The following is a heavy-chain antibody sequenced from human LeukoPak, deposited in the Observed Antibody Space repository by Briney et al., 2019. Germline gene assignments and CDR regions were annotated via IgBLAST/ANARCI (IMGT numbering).Heavy chain of an antibody. CDR2: IYYSGST. CDR1: GGSISSSYSY. D-gene: IGHD3-22*01. Sequence: SETLSLTCTVSGGSISSSYSYWGWIRQPPGKGLEWIGNIYYSGSTYYSPSLTSRVTVSVDTSENQFSLKLSSVTAADTAVYYCARDLGDSSGYLYYFDYWGQGTLVTVSS. V-gene: IGHV4-39*07. J-gene: IGHJ4*02. CDR3: ARDLGDSSGYLYYFDY.